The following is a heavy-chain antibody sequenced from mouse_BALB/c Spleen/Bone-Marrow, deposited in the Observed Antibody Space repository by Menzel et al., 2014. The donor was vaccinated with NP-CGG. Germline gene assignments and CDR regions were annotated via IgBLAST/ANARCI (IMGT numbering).Heavy chain of an antibody. CDR2: INPSNGRT. D-gene: IGHD2-1*01. CDR1: GYTFTSYW. V-gene: IGHV1S81*02. J-gene: IGHJ3*01. Sequence: VQLQQSGAELVKPGASVKLSCKASGYTFTSYWMHWVKQRPGQGLEWIGEINPSNGRTNYNEKFKSKATLTVDKSSSTAYMQLSRLTSEDSAVYYCASYYGNYAYWGQGTLVTVSA. CDR3: ASYYGNYAY.